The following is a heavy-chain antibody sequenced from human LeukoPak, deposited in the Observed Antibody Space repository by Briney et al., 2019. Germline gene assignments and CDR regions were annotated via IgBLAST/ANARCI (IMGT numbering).Heavy chain of an antibody. CDR1: GFTFSSYG. CDR2: ISYDGSNK. D-gene: IGHD2-2*01. J-gene: IGHJ6*03. CDR3: ARDSIVVIPAATNYYYYYYMDV. Sequence: GSLRLSCAASGFTFSSYGMHWVRQAPGKGLEWVAVISYDGSNKYYADSVKGRFTIPRDNAKNSLYLQMNSLRAEDTAVYYCARDSIVVIPAATNYYYYYYMDVWGKGTTVTVSS. V-gene: IGHV3-30*03.